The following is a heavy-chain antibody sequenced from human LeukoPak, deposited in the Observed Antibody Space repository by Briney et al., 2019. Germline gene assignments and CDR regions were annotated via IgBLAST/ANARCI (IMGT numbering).Heavy chain of an antibody. CDR3: ARVLIKNHDQAFDI. V-gene: IGHV3-30*02. CDR2: IRHDESII. Sequence: GGSLRLSCAASGFSFSNYVMHWVRQAPAKALEWVASIRHDESIIHYTDSVKDRFTISRDTSKNTLYLQMNSLRGDDTAVYYCARVLIKNHDQAFDIWGRGTMVTVSS. J-gene: IGHJ3*02. D-gene: IGHD1-14*01. CDR1: GFSFSNYV.